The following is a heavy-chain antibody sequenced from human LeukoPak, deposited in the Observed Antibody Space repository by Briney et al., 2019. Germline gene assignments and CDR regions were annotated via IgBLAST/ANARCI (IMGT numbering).Heavy chain of an antibody. CDR1: GFTFSNFW. J-gene: IGHJ4*02. CDR2: IKQDETEK. V-gene: IGHV3-7*03. Sequence: PGESLRLSCTASGFTFSNFWMGWVRQAPGKGLEWVANIKQDETEKFYLGSVKGRFTISRDNAKNSLYLQMNSLRAEDTAVYYCAKAEGYCSGTWCFRWFDWWGQGTLVTVSS. CDR3: AKAEGYCSGTWCFRWFDW. D-gene: IGHD2-15*01.